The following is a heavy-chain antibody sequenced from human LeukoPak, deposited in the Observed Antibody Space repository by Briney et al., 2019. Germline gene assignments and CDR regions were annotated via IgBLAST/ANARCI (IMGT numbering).Heavy chain of an antibody. CDR2: IRAYNGNT. Sequence: ASVKVSCKASGYTFTSYGISWVRQAPGQGLEWMGWIRAYNGNTNYAQKLQGRVTMTTDTSTSTAYMELRSLRSDDTAVYYCARDTYIVVVPAAIPSWYYYMDVWGKGTTVTVSS. V-gene: IGHV1-18*01. CDR3: ARDTYIVVVPAAIPSWYYYMDV. D-gene: IGHD2-2*02. CDR1: GYTFTSYG. J-gene: IGHJ6*03.